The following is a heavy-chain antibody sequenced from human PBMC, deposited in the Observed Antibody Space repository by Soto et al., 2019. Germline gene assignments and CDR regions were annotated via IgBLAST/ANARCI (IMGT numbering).Heavy chain of an antibody. CDR3: TRVGGYYGDYPNFDY. Sequence: SETLSLTCSVSGSSISSYYWSWLRQPPGKGLEWIGNIYYSGSTNYNPSLKSRVIISVDSSKNQFSLRLNSVTAADTAVYYCTRVGGYYGDYPNFDYWGQGALVTVSS. J-gene: IGHJ4*02. D-gene: IGHD4-17*01. CDR2: IYYSGST. V-gene: IGHV4-59*01. CDR1: GSSISSYY.